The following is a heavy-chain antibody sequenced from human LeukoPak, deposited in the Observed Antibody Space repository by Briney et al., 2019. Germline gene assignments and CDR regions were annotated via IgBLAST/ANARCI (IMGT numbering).Heavy chain of an antibody. V-gene: IGHV1-69*13. Sequence: SVKVSCKASGGTFSSYAISWVRQAPGQGLEWMGGIIPIFGTANYAQKFQGRVTITADESTSTAYMELSSLRSDDTAVYYCARDSYCSGGSCYSESSDYWGQGTLVTVSS. CDR1: GGTFSSYA. D-gene: IGHD2-15*01. CDR3: ARDSYCSGGSCYSESSDY. CDR2: IIPIFGTA. J-gene: IGHJ4*02.